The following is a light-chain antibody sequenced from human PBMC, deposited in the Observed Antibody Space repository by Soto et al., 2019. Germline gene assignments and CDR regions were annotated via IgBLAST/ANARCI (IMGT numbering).Light chain of an antibody. Sequence: DIQMTQSPSSLSASVGDRVTITCRASQSISKYLNWYQQKPGQAPNLLIYAASTLQSGVPSRFSGSGSGTDFTLTISSLQLEDFSTDFCQQSYSTPPDTFGQWTKLEIK. CDR2: AAS. CDR1: QSISKY. J-gene: IGKJ2*01. CDR3: QQSYSTPPDT. V-gene: IGKV1-39*01.